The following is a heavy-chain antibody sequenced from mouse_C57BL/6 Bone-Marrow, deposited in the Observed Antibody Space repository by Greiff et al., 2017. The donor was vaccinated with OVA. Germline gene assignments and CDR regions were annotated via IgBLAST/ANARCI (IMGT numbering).Heavy chain of an antibody. CDR3: TRWTAQSTFDY. D-gene: IGHD3-2*02. CDR1: GYTFTSYW. Sequence: VHVKQSGTVLARPGASVKMSCKTSGYTFTSYWMHWVKQRPGQGLEWIGAIYPGNSDNSYNKKFKGKGKLTAVTSASTAYMELSTLTNEDSSVYYCTRWTAQSTFDYWGQGTTLTVSS. V-gene: IGHV1-5*01. J-gene: IGHJ2*01. CDR2: IYPGNSDN.